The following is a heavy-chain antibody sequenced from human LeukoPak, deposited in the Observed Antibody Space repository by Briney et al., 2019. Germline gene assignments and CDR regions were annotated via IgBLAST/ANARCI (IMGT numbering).Heavy chain of an antibody. CDR2: INHSGST. Sequence: KPSETLSLTCAVYGGSSSVYYWSWIRQPPGKGLEWIGEINHSGSTNYNPSLKSRVAISVDKSENHISLKLTSVTAADTAVYYCAREGGPYRPLDYPGQGTLVTVAS. CDR3: AREGGPYRPLDY. CDR1: GGSSSVYY. V-gene: IGHV4-34*01. J-gene: IGHJ4*02.